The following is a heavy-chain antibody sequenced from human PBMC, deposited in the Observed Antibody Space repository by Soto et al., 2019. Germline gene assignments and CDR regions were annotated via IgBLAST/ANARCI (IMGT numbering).Heavy chain of an antibody. D-gene: IGHD2-2*01. CDR3: ARDRLLSSISYNFYYGLDV. CDR1: GFIFSSYG. V-gene: IGHV3-33*01. Sequence: QPGGSLRLSCVASGFIFSSYGMHWVRQAPGKGLQWVALIYFDGRNEYYADSVKGRFTISRDNSKNMLYLQMNSLTDEDTGVYYCARDRLLSSISYNFYYGLDVWGQGTTVTVSS. CDR2: IYFDGRNE. J-gene: IGHJ6*02.